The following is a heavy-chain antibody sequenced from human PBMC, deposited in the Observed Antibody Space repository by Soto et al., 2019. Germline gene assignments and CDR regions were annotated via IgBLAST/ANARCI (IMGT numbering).Heavy chain of an antibody. CDR2: ISAYNGNT. CDR1: GYTFTSYG. Sequence: ASVKVSCKASGYTFTSYGISWVRQAPGQGLEWMGWISAYNGNTNYAQKLQGRVTMTTDTSTSTAYMELRSLRSDDTAVYYCARVFQDIVVVPAAKETFNWFDPWGQGTLVTVSS. D-gene: IGHD2-2*01. CDR3: ARVFQDIVVVPAAKETFNWFDP. V-gene: IGHV1-18*01. J-gene: IGHJ5*02.